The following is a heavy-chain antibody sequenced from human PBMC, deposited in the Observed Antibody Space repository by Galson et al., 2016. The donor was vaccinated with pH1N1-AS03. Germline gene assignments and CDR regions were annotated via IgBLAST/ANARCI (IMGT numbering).Heavy chain of an antibody. CDR2: ITSRGST. Sequence: SLRLSCAASGFIFSNYAMSWVRQAPGKGLEWVSAITSRGSTYYADSVKGLFTISRDTSKNTLYLQMNSLRAVDTAVYYCAKDPIQYGDYVWYSDYWGQGTLVTVSS. J-gene: IGHJ4*02. V-gene: IGHV3-23*01. CDR1: GFIFSNYA. CDR3: AKDPIQYGDYVWYSDY. D-gene: IGHD4-17*01.